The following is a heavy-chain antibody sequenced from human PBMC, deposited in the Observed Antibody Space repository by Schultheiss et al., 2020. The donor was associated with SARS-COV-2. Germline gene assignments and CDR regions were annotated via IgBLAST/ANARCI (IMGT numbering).Heavy chain of an antibody. CDR1: GFTFSNYA. V-gene: IGHV3-23*01. Sequence: GGSLRLSCTASGFTFSNYAMSWVRQAPGKGLEWVSTISGSGGSTYYADSVQGRFTISRDNLKNTLYLQMNSLRGEDTAVYYCARGVVSYGGNSADYWGQGTLVTVSS. D-gene: IGHD4-23*01. CDR3: ARGVVSYGGNSADY. CDR2: ISGSGGST. J-gene: IGHJ4*02.